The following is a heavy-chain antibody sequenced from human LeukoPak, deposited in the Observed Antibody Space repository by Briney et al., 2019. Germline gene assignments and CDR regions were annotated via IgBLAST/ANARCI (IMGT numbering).Heavy chain of an antibody. D-gene: IGHD5-12*01. V-gene: IGHV4-59*01. CDR2: IYHSGST. CDR3: ARGGGYASPIGY. Sequence: SETLSLACTLSGGSISTYYWSWIRQPPGKGLEWIGYIYHSGSTNYNPSLKSRVSISVDTSKNQFSLKLSSVTAADTAVYYCARGGGYASPIGYWGQGALVTVSS. J-gene: IGHJ4*02. CDR1: GGSISTYY.